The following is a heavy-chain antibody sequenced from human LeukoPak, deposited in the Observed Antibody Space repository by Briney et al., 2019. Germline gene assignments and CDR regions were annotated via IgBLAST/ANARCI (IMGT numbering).Heavy chain of an antibody. J-gene: IGHJ5*02. D-gene: IGHD6-13*01. CDR3: GRGDSSWPYNWFDP. CDR2: INPSLGST. V-gene: IGHV1-46*01. Sequence: GASVKVSCKASGYTFTNYYMHWVRQAPGQGLEWMGLINPSLGSTSCAQKFQGRVTMTRDTSTTTVYMDLSSLRSDDTAVYYCGRGDSSWPYNWFDPWGQGTLVTVSS. CDR1: GYTFTNYY.